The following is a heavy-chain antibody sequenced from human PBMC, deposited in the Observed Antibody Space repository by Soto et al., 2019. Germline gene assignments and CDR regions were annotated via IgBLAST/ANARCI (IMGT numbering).Heavy chain of an antibody. CDR1: GFTFSTYG. J-gene: IGHJ4*02. Sequence: QEQLVESGGGVVQPGGSLRLSCAASGFTFSTYGMHWVRQAPGEGLEWVAVIASDGSNEHYADSVKGRFTISRDNSKNTLYLQMNNLRTEDTAVHHCARKIAGTFLQLPGFWGQGTLVTVSS. CDR2: IASDGSNE. D-gene: IGHD3-3*02. V-gene: IGHV3-30*03. CDR3: ARKIAGTFLQLPGF.